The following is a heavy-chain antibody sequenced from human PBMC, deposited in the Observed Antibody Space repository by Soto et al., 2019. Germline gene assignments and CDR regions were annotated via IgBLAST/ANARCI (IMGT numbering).Heavy chain of an antibody. CDR2: ISGSGGST. Sequence: PGGSLRLSGAASGCTFSYYAVTWVRQAPGKGLEWVSTISGSGGSTYYADSVKGRFTISRDNSKNTLYLQMNSLRAEDTAVYYCAKDQGSSWYEIDYWGQGTLVTVSS. CDR3: AKDQGSSWYEIDY. V-gene: IGHV3-23*01. D-gene: IGHD6-13*01. J-gene: IGHJ4*02. CDR1: GCTFSYYA.